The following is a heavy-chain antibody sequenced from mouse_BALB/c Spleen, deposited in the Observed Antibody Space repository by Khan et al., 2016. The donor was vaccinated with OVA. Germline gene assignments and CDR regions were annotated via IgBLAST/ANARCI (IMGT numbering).Heavy chain of an antibody. CDR1: GYRFTSYL. J-gene: IGHJ2*01. V-gene: IGHV1S136*01. CDR3: SRGNWQSYYFDY. Sequence: EVELVESGPELVKPGTSVKMSCKASGYRFTSYLIHWVKQKPGQGLEWIGYINPYNGATKYNEKFKGMATLTSDKSSNTAYMELSSLTSEDSAVYYCSRGNWQSYYFDYWGQGTTLTVSS. CDR2: INPYNGAT. D-gene: IGHD4-1*01.